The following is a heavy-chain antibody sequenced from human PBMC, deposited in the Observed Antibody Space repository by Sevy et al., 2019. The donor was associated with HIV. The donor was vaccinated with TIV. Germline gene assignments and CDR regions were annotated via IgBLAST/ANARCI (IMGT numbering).Heavy chain of an antibody. V-gene: IGHV3-48*02. CDR2: ISTSSSTI. D-gene: IGHD6-19*01. J-gene: IGHJ4*02. CDR1: GFSFSTYS. CDR3: ARVAAVASTLYYFDF. Sequence: GGSLRLSCAASGFSFSTYSMNWVRQAPGKGLEWVSYISTSSSTIYYTDSVKGRFTISRDNAKRSLYLQMNSLRDEDTAVYYCARVAAVASTLYYFDFWGQGTLVIVSS.